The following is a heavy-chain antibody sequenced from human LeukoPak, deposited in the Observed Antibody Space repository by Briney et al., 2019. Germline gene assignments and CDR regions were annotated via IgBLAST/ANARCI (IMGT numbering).Heavy chain of an antibody. CDR3: ARQDDYGDPADFQH. Sequence: ASVKVSCKASGYTFTDYYMHWVRQAPGQGLEWMGWINAKSGDTKYAQKFQGRVTMTRDTSISTAYMELSRLRSDDTAVYYCARQDDYGDPADFQHWGQGTLVTVSS. V-gene: IGHV1-2*02. CDR2: INAKSGDT. CDR1: GYTFTDYY. D-gene: IGHD4-17*01. J-gene: IGHJ1*01.